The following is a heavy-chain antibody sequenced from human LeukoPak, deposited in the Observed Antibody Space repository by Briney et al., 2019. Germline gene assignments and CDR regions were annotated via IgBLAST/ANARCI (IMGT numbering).Heavy chain of an antibody. CDR1: GGSISSSNW. D-gene: IGHD2-2*01. Sequence: SETLSLTCAVSGGSISSSNWWSWVRQPPGKGLEWIGYIYYSGSTYYNPSLKSRVTISVDTSKNEFSLKLSSVTAADTAVYYCARALGYCGSTKCNYGLDVWGQGTTVTVSS. J-gene: IGHJ6*02. V-gene: IGHV4-30-4*01. CDR2: IYYSGST. CDR3: ARALGYCGSTKCNYGLDV.